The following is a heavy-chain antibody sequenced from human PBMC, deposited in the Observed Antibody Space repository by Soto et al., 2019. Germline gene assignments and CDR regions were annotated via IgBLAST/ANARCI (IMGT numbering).Heavy chain of an antibody. V-gene: IGHV4-59*01. CDR2: IYHSGST. D-gene: IGHD5-18*01. J-gene: IGHJ3*02. CDR3: ARWLGYSYGLTIDAFDI. CDR1: GDSINSNY. Sequence: SETLSLTCTVSGDSINSNYWSWIRETPGKGLEWIGYIYHSGSTNYNPSLKSRVTISVDTSKNQFSLRLSSVTAADTAVYYCARWLGYSYGLTIDAFDIWGQGTMVTVSS.